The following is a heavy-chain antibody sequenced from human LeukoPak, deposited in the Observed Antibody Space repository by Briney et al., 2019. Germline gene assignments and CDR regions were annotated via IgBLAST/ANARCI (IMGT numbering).Heavy chain of an antibody. Sequence: SETLSLTCTVSGGSISSSSYYWGWIRQPPGKGLEWIGSIYYSGSTYYNPSLKSRVTISVDTSKNQFSLKLSSVTAADTAVYYCASYSGDYGSYYFDYWGQGTLVTVSS. J-gene: IGHJ4*02. CDR3: ASYSGDYGSYYFDY. V-gene: IGHV4-39*01. CDR1: GGSISSSSYY. D-gene: IGHD4-17*01. CDR2: IYYSGST.